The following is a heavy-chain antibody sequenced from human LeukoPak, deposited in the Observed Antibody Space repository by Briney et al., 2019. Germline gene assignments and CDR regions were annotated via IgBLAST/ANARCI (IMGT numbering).Heavy chain of an antibody. J-gene: IGHJ5*02. CDR1: GGSISGYY. CDR3: AKNLGNGWFDP. V-gene: IGHV4-4*07. Sequence: PSETLSLTCTVYGGSISGYYWSWLRQPAGKGLEWIGRIYSSGSTNYKSSLNGRVTMSVDTSMNQFSLKVSSVTAADTAVYYCAKNLGNGWFDPWGQGTRVTVSA. CDR2: IYSSGST. D-gene: IGHD1-1*01.